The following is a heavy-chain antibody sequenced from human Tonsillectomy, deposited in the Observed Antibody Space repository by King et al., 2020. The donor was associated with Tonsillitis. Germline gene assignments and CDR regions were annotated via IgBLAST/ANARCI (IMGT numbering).Heavy chain of an antibody. J-gene: IGHJ4*02. Sequence: VQLVESGGGLVQPGRSLRLSCAASVFTFDDYAMHWVRQAPGKGLEWVSGISWNSVSIGDADSVKGRFTISRDNAKNSLYLQMNSLRVEETALYYCAKGGVVVVAARLDYWGQGTLVTVSS. V-gene: IGHV3-9*01. CDR3: AKGGVVVVAARLDY. CDR1: VFTFDDYA. D-gene: IGHD2-15*01. CDR2: ISWNSVSI.